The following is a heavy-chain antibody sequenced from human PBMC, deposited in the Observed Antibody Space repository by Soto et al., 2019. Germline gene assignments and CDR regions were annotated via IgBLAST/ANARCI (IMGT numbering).Heavy chain of an antibody. CDR1: GYTLTELS. CDR3: ATLGGGSATNFDY. Sequence: ASVKVSCKVSGYTLTELSMHWVRQAPGKGLEWMGGFDPEDGETIYAQKFQGRVSMTEDTSTDTAYMELSSLRSEDTAVYYCATLGGGSATNFDYWGQGTLVTVSS. CDR2: FDPEDGET. D-gene: IGHD1-26*01. J-gene: IGHJ4*02. V-gene: IGHV1-24*01.